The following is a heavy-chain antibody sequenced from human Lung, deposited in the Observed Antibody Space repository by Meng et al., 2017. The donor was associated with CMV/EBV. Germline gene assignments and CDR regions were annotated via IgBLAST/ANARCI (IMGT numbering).Heavy chain of an antibody. D-gene: IGHD3-9*01. J-gene: IGHJ5*02. CDR1: GVG. V-gene: IGHV2-5*02. CDR3: AHSPNFYEIVTGYYREGRFDP. Sequence: GVGVGWIRQPPGKALEWLGIIYWDDEKRYSPSLRSRLTITKDTSKNQVVLTMSKMDPVDTATYYCAHSPNFYEIVTGYYREGRFDPWGQGTLVTVSS. CDR2: IYWDDEK.